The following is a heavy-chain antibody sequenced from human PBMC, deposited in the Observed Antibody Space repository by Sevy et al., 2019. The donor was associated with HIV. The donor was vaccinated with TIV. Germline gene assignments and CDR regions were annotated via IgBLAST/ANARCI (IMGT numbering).Heavy chain of an antibody. Sequence: GGSLRLSCAASGFTFSSYAMNWVRQAPGKGLEWVSTISGTNSSTYNADSVKGRFTVSRDNSKNTLYLQMNSLRAEDTAVYYCANSITVSSSFDYWGQGTLVTVSS. CDR1: GFTFSSYA. CDR3: ANSITVSSSFDY. D-gene: IGHD3-22*01. CDR2: ISGTNSST. J-gene: IGHJ4*02. V-gene: IGHV3-23*01.